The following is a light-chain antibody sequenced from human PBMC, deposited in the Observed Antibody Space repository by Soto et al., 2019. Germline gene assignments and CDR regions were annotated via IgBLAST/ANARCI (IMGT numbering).Light chain of an antibody. CDR2: DTS. J-gene: IGKJ4*01. CDR1: QRVSRD. Sequence: EIVMTQSPAALSVSPGERVTLSCRASQRVSRDLAWYQQKPGQAPRLLIYDTSTRATGVPARFSGSGSGTEFTLTISDLHSEDFAVYYCQHYYQWPPLTFGGGTKVEIK. CDR3: QHYYQWPPLT. V-gene: IGKV3D-15*01.